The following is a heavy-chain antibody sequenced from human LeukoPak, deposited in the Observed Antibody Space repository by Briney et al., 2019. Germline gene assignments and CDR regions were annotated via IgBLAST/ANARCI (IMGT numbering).Heavy chain of an antibody. CDR3: ARHVSYCGGDCIWGFDY. Sequence: RTGESLKISCKGSGYSFTSYWIGWVRQMPGKGLEWMGIIYPGDSDARYSPSFQGQVTISVDKSISTAYLQWSSLKASDTAMYYCARHVSYCGGDCIWGFDYWGQGTLVTVSS. D-gene: IGHD2-21*02. CDR1: GYSFTSYW. V-gene: IGHV5-51*01. J-gene: IGHJ4*02. CDR2: IYPGDSDA.